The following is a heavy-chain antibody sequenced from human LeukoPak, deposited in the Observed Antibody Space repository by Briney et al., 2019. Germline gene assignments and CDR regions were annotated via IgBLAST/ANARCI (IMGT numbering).Heavy chain of an antibody. D-gene: IGHD2-8*01. Sequence: GGSLRLSCAASGFTFSNYAMHWVRQAPGKGLEWVAVISSDGSNKYYADSMKGRFTISRDNSKNTLYLQMNSLRAEDTAVYYCARDQHGPLDYWGQGTLVTVSS. CDR2: ISSDGSNK. J-gene: IGHJ4*02. CDR3: ARDQHGPLDY. CDR1: GFTFSNYA. V-gene: IGHV3-30*04.